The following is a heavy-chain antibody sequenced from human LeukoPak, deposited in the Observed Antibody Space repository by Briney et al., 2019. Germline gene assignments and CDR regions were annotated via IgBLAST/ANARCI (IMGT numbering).Heavy chain of an antibody. CDR1: GDSISPYF. J-gene: IGHJ4*02. Sequence: KPSETLSLTCTVSGDSISPYFWGWVRQPPGKGLEWIGYIYYSGSTTYNPSLRSRVTLSVDPSKNQFSLKLSSVTAADTAVYYCARDKQPGDYWGQGTLVTVSS. V-gene: IGHV4-59*01. CDR2: IYYSGST. CDR3: ARDKQPGDY. D-gene: IGHD5-18*01.